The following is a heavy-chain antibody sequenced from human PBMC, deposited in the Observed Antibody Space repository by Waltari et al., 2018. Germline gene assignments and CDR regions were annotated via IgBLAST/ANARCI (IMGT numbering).Heavy chain of an antibody. CDR2: INHSGST. Sequence: QVQLQQWGAGLLKPSETLSLTCAVYGGSFSGYYWSWIRQPPGKGLEWIGEINHSGSTNYNPSLKSRVTISVDTSKNQFSLKLSSVTAADTAVYYCARAAPVYGSGSFDYWGQGTLVTVSS. J-gene: IGHJ4*02. D-gene: IGHD3-10*01. V-gene: IGHV4-34*01. CDR1: GGSFSGYY. CDR3: ARAAPVYGSGSFDY.